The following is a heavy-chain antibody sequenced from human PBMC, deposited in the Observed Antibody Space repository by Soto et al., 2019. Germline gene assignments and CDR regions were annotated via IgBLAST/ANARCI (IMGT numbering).Heavy chain of an antibody. CDR3: AKGLDLEYGGISGLFYFDS. CDR1: GFTFNNYA. D-gene: IGHD3-3*01. J-gene: IGHJ4*02. Sequence: GGSLRLSCAASGFTFNNYAMNWVRQAPGKGLEWVSSISGRGGSTYYADAVRGRFTISRDNSKNMRSLQMTSLRAEDTALYYCAKGLDLEYGGISGLFYFDSWGQGTLVTVSS. V-gene: IGHV3-23*01. CDR2: ISGRGGST.